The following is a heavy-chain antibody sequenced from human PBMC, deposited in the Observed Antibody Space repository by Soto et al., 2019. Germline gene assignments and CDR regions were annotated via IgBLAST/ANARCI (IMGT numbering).Heavy chain of an antibody. Sequence: SETLSLTCTVSGGSISSYYWSWIRQSPGKGLEWIGYIYYSGSTDYNPSLKSRVTISVDTSKNQFSLKLRSVTAADTDVYYCARASGVGVVGSIGPIDYWGQGTLVTVSS. CDR2: IYYSGST. CDR1: GGSISSYY. J-gene: IGHJ4*02. CDR3: ARASGVGVVGSIGPIDY. V-gene: IGHV4-59*01. D-gene: IGHD1-26*01.